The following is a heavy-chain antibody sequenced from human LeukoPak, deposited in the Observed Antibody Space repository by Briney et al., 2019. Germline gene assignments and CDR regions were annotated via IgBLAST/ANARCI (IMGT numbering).Heavy chain of an antibody. CDR3: AKGVDYCSGRSCPADY. CDR1: GFTFSRYS. Sequence: GGSLRLSCAVSGFTFSRYSMNWVRQAPGKGLEWVSYISSSGTTIYYADSVKGRFTISRDNAKSSLYLQMNSLRDEDTAVYYCAKGVDYCSGRSCPADYWGPGTLVTVSS. D-gene: IGHD2-15*01. J-gene: IGHJ4*02. CDR2: ISSSGTTI. V-gene: IGHV3-48*02.